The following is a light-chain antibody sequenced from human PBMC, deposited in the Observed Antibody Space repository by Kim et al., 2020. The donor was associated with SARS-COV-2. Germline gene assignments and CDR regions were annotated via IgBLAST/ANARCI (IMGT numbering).Light chain of an antibody. Sequence: DIQITQSPSSLSASVGDRVIITCRTSQSISSHLNWYQQKPRKGPKLLVFAASNLQSGVPSRFSGSGSGTEFTLTIRALQPEDSATYYCQQGYSSPQITFGQGTRLEIK. CDR1: QSISSH. J-gene: IGKJ5*01. V-gene: IGKV1-39*01. CDR2: AAS. CDR3: QQGYSSPQIT.